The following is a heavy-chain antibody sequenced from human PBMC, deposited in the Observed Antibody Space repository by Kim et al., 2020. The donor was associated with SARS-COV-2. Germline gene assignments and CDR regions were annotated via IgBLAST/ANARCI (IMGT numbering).Heavy chain of an antibody. J-gene: IGHJ6*02. D-gene: IGHD2-15*01. CDR3: ARAGVDNCSGGSCSLYYYYYGMDV. Sequence: ASVKVSCKASGYTFTSYYMHWVRQAPGQGLEWMAIINPSGGSTSYAQKFQGRVTMTRDTSTSTVYMELSSLRSEDTAVYYCARAGVDNCSGGSCSLYYYYYGMDVWGQGTTVTVSS. CDR2: INPSGGST. CDR1: GYTFTSYY. V-gene: IGHV1-46*01.